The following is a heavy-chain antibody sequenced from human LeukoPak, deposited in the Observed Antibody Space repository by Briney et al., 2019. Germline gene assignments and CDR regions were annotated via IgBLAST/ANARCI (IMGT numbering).Heavy chain of an antibody. D-gene: IGHD6-13*01. CDR2: INPNSGGT. V-gene: IGHV1-2*02. Sequence: ASVKVSCKASGYTFTCYYMHWVRQAPGQGLEWMGWINPNSGGTNYAQKFQGRVTTTRDTSISTAYMELSRLRSDDTAVYYCAAHLEQQLRFDYWGQGTLVTVSS. J-gene: IGHJ4*02. CDR1: GYTFTCYY. CDR3: AAHLEQQLRFDY.